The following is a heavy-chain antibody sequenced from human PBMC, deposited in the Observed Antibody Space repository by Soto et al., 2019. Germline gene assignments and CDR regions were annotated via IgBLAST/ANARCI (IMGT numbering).Heavy chain of an antibody. CDR3: AHRVLRTVFGLVTTTAIYFDF. V-gene: IGHV2-5*02. D-gene: IGHD3-3*01. CDR1: GFSLTTSGVG. J-gene: IGHJ4*02. Sequence: QITLNESGPTPVKPRQPLTLTCTFSGFSLTTSGVGVGWIRQSPGKAPEWLALIYWDDDKSYSPSLKSRLTLTKDTSKNPVVLTMAVLDPADTATYSCAHRVLRTVFGLVTTTAIYFDFWGQGTPVAVSS. CDR2: IYWDDDK.